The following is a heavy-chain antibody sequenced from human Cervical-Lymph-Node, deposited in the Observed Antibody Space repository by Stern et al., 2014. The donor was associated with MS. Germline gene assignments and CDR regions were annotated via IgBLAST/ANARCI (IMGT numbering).Heavy chain of an antibody. CDR2: MYGANDK. J-gene: IGHJ4*02. V-gene: IGHV2-5*02. D-gene: IGHD3-3*01. CDR1: GFLLAGSGVG. Sequence: QVPLKESGPALVKPTATLTLTCRFSGFLLAGSGVGVGWLRHPPGKALDSLSHMYGANDKRSSPFPRSIPSITEATSQNLRHVTMTNVDPMDTATYVCAHNEITLFGVGNVGFDHWGQGTLVTVSS. CDR3: AHNEITLFGVGNVGFDH.